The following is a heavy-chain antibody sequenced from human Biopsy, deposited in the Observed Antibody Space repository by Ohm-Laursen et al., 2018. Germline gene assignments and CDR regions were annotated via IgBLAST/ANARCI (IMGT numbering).Heavy chain of an antibody. CDR2: IFYRGST. CDR3: ARDYDASGYYYGS. D-gene: IGHD3-22*01. CDR1: GVSINGGRYY. J-gene: IGHJ5*02. V-gene: IGHV4-39*01. Sequence: TLSLTCTVSGVSINGGRYYWNWIRHHPGKGLAWIGSIFYRGSTHYKPSLKSQVNISVDTSKNQFLLKLNSVTAADTAVYYCARDYDASGYYYGSWGQGTLVTVSS.